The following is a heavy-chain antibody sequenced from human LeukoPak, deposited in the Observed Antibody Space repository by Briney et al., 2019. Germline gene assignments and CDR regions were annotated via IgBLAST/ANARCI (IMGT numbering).Heavy chain of an antibody. CDR1: GGSISSGDYY. J-gene: IGHJ3*02. CDR2: IHYTGSA. Sequence: SETLSLTCTVSGGSISSGDYYWSWIRQSPWKGLEWIGYIHYTGSAHYSSLKSRVSITVDTSKNQFSLHMTSVTDADTAVYYCAREVNEVSDSDAFDIWGQGTMVTVSS. V-gene: IGHV4-30-4*08. D-gene: IGHD3-22*01. CDR3: AREVNEVSDSDAFDI.